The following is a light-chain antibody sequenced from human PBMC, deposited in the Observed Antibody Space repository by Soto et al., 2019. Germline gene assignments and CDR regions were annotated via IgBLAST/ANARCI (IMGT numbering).Light chain of an antibody. CDR1: HNVDNW. V-gene: IGKV1D-16*01. CDR2: AAS. Sequence: DIEMNQSPSSLFASVGDRVTITCRASHNVDNWVAWYQQKPEKAPKSLIYAASSLHSGVPLRFTGSGSGALCTLTISNLQPEDFATYYCQQYVRYPRTFGQGTKVEIK. CDR3: QQYVRYPRT. J-gene: IGKJ1*01.